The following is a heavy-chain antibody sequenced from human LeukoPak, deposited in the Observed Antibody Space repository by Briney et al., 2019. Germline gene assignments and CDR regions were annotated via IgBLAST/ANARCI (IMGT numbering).Heavy chain of an antibody. CDR1: SGSISTSNYY. CDR2: IFYSGST. CDR3: ARAYMQHRDFDY. V-gene: IGHV4-39*07. Sequence: KASETLSLTCTVSSGSISTSNYYWGWVRQPPGKALEWIGNIFYSGSTYYSPSLKSRVTISLDTSRNQFSLKLSSVTAADTAVYYCARAYMQHRDFDYWGQGTLVTVSS. J-gene: IGHJ4*02. D-gene: IGHD3-16*01.